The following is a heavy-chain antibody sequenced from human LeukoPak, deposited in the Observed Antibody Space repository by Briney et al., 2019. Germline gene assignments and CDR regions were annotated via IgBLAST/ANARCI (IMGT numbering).Heavy chain of an antibody. CDR1: GYTFTSYG. V-gene: IGHV1-46*01. CDR3: ARDEENTAASPYFDY. CDR2: INPSGGST. J-gene: IGHJ4*02. Sequence: ASVKVSCKASGYTFTSYGITWVRQAPGQGLEWMGIINPSGGSTSYAQKFQGRVTMTRDTSTSTVYMELSSLRSEDTAVYYCARDEENTAASPYFDYWGQGTLVTVSS. D-gene: IGHD5-18*01.